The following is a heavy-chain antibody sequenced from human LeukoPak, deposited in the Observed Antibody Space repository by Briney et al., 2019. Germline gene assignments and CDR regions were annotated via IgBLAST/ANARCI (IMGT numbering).Heavy chain of an antibody. CDR1: GYTFTSYG. Sequence: ASVKVSCKASGYTFTSYGISWVRQAPGQGLEWMGWISAYNGNTNYAQKLQGRVTMTTDTSTSTAYMELRSLRSDDTAVYYCARAPRITMMDVELDYWGQGTLVTVSS. J-gene: IGHJ4*02. D-gene: IGHD3-22*01. CDR3: ARAPRITMMDVELDY. CDR2: ISAYNGNT. V-gene: IGHV1-18*01.